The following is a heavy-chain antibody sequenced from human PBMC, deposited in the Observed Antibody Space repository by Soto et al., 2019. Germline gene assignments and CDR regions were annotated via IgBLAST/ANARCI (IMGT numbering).Heavy chain of an antibody. CDR3: ARHYGRAFDI. CDR1: GGSVSVYF. CDR2: IYYSGST. V-gene: IGHV4-34*01. Sequence: QVQLQEWGAGLLKPSETLSLTCSVYGGSVSVYFWSWIRQPPGRGLEWLGQIYYSGSTSYKPSLKSRLSKSVDTSKSQLSLKMTSVTAADTAVYYCARHYGRAFDIWGQGTMVTVSS. J-gene: IGHJ3*02. D-gene: IGHD4-17*01.